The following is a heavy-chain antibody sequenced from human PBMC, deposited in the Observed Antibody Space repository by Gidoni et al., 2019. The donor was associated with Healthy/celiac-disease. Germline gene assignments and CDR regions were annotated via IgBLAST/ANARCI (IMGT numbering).Heavy chain of an antibody. CDR1: GFTFSSYS. Sequence: SCAASGFTFSSYSMTWVRQAPGKVLAWVSSISSSSSTISYADSVKGRFTIARDNAKNSLYLQMNSLRDEDTAVYYCARGPSGSPDNWFDPWGQGTLVTVSS. V-gene: IGHV3-48*02. J-gene: IGHJ5*02. CDR2: ISSSSSTI. CDR3: ARGPSGSPDNWFDP. D-gene: IGHD1-26*01.